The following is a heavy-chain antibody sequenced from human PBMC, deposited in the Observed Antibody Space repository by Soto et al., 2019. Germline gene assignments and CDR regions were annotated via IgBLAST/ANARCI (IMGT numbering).Heavy chain of an antibody. V-gene: IGHV3-23*01. J-gene: IGHJ6*02. CDR3: AKGSLSPAAGTNYYYYYGMDV. D-gene: IGHD6-13*01. CDR2: ISGSGGST. CDR1: GFTFSSYA. Sequence: GGSLRLSCAASGFTFSSYAMSWVRQAPGKGLEWVSAISGSGGSTYYADSVKGRFTISRDNSKNTLYLQMNSLRAEDTAVYYCAKGSLSPAAGTNYYYYYGMDVWGQGTKVTVSS.